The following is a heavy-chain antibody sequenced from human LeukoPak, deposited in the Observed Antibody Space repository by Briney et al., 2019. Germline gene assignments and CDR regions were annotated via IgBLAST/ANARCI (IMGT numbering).Heavy chain of an antibody. V-gene: IGHV3-23*01. CDR1: EFTFSRHV. CDR3: AKALYYHDDTDYLGAYYGMDV. CDR2: ISGIGGRT. D-gene: IGHD3-22*01. J-gene: IGHJ6*02. Sequence: PGGSLRLSCVASEFTFSRHVMSWVRRAPGKGLEWVSSISGIGGRTYYADFVRGRFTTSRDNSKNTLYLQMNSLRTEDTAVYYCAKALYYHDDTDYLGAYYGMDVWGQGTTVTVS.